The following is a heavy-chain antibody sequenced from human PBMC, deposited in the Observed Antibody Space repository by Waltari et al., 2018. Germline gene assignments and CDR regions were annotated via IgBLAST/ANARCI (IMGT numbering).Heavy chain of an antibody. CDR1: GFTFSSYA. J-gene: IGHJ4*02. CDR3: AKKGSGGGLDY. V-gene: IGHV3-23*01. CDR2: ISGSGGTT. Sequence: EVQLLESGGGLVQPGGSLRLSCAASGFTFSSYALSWVRQAPGKGLEWVSAISGSGGTTSYADSVKGRFTISRDNSKNTLYLQMNSLRAEDTAVYYCAKKGSGGGLDYWGQGTLVTVSS. D-gene: IGHD6-19*01.